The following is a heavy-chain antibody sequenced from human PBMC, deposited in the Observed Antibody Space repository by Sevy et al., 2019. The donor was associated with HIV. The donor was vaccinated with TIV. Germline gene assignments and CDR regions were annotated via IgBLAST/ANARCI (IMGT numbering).Heavy chain of an antibody. D-gene: IGHD2-2*01. CDR3: AGGDIVVVPAALYYYYGMDV. Sequence: ASVKVSCKASGYTFTSYDINWVRQATGQGLEWMGWMNPNSGNTGYAQKFQGRVTMTRNTSISTAYMELSSLRSEDTAVYYCAGGDIVVVPAALYYYYGMDVWGQGTTVTVSS. V-gene: IGHV1-8*01. CDR1: GYTFTSYD. J-gene: IGHJ6*02. CDR2: MNPNSGNT.